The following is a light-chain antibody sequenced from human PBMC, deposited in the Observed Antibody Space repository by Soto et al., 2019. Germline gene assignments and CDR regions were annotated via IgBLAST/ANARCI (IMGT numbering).Light chain of an antibody. CDR1: SSDVGGYKY. CDR2: EVS. CDR3: SSYTSSSTLV. Sequence: QAVVTQPASVSGSPGQSITISCTGTSSDVGGYKYVSWYQQHPGKAPKLMISEVSNRPSGVSNRFSGSKSGNTASLTISGLQAEDEAHYYCSSYTSSSTLVFGGGTKVTVL. J-gene: IGLJ3*02. V-gene: IGLV2-14*01.